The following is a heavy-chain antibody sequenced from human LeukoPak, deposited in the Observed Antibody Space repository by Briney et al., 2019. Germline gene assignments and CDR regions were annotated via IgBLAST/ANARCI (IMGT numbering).Heavy chain of an antibody. CDR2: MNPNRSNT. CDR3: ARRPYYYDSSGWAVDI. Sequence: EASVKVSCKASGYTFTSYDINWVRQATGQGLEWMGWMNPNRSNTGYAQKYHGRVTMTRNTSISTAYMELSSLRSDDTAVYYCARRPYYYDSSGWAVDIWGQGTMVTASS. V-gene: IGHV1-8*01. CDR1: GYTFTSYD. J-gene: IGHJ3*02. D-gene: IGHD3-22*01.